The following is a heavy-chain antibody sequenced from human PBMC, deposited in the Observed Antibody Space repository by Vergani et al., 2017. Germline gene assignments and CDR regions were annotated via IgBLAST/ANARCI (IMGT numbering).Heavy chain of an antibody. CDR2: IYYSGST. D-gene: IGHD3/OR15-3a*01. CDR3: ARGETRTDWFDP. CDR1: GDSFSSEEYY. Sequence: VQLQESGPGLVKPSQTLSLTCTVSGDSFSSEEYYWSWIRQSPGRGLEWIGCIYYSGSTFSNPSLKSRISMSLDTSKNQFSLQLSSVTAADTAVYYCARGETRTDWFDPWGQGTLVTVSS. J-gene: IGHJ5*02. V-gene: IGHV4-30-4*01.